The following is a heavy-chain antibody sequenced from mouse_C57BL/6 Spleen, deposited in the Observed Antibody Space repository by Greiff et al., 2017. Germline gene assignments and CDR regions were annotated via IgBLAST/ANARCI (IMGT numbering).Heavy chain of an antibody. CDR1: GYTFTSYG. CDR3: ASSDSSGLAWFAY. V-gene: IGHV1-81*01. J-gene: IGHJ3*01. CDR2: IYPRSGNT. Sequence: QVQLQQSGAELARPGASVKLSCKASGYTFTSYGISWVKQRTGQGLEWIGEIYPRSGNTYYNEKLKGKATLTADKSSSTAYMELRSLTSEDSSVYFCASSDSSGLAWFAYWGQGTLVTVSA. D-gene: IGHD3-2*02.